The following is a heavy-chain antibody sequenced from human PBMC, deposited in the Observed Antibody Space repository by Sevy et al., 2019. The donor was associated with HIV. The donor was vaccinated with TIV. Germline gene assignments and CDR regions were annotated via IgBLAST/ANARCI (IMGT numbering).Heavy chain of an antibody. CDR1: GGSISSSSYY. Sequence: SETLSLTCTVSGGSISSSSYYWGWIRQPPGKGLEWIGSNYYSGSTYYNPSLKSRVTISVDTSKNQFSLKLSSVTAADTAVYYCARHVVVTATLDYWGQGTLVTVSS. D-gene: IGHD2-21*02. J-gene: IGHJ4*02. V-gene: IGHV4-39*01. CDR2: NYYSGST. CDR3: ARHVVVTATLDY.